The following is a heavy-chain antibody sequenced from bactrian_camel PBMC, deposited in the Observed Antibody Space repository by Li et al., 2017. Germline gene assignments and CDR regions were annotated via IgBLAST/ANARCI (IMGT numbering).Heavy chain of an antibody. CDR1: GSIYGGAC. CDR2: IDSDGAA. V-gene: IGHV3S53*01. Sequence: VQLVESGGGSVQAGGSLRLSCGASGSIYGGACVGWHRQAPGKEREGVAAIDSDGAASYADSVKGRFTISQDNAKNTEYLQMNSLKLEDTGMYYCAAGKRSRLFSYCISGSDVSDSWGQGTQVTVS. D-gene: IGHD2*01. CDR3: AAGKRSRLFSYCISGSDVSDS. J-gene: IGHJ6*01.